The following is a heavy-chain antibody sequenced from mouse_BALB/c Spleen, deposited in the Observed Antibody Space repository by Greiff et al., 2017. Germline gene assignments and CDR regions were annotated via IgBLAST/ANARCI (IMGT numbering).Heavy chain of an antibody. CDR2: IDPETGGT. J-gene: IGHJ3*01. CDR1: GYTFTDYE. V-gene: IGHV1-15*01. CDR3: TSPFPY. Sequence: QVQLQQSGAELVRPGASVTLSCKASGYTFTDYEMHWVKQTPVHGLEWIGAIDPETGGTAYNQKFKGKATLTADKSSSTAYMELRSLTSEDSAVYYGTSPFPYWGQGTLVTVSA.